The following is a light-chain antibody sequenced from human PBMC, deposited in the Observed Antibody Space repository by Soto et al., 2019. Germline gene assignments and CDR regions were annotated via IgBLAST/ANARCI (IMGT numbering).Light chain of an antibody. Sequence: QSALTQPASVSGSPGQSITISCSGTSSDVGAYNYVAWYQHHPGKAPKLMIFDVNNRPSGVSNRFSGSKSGNTASLTISGLQADDDAYYYCSAYTSSSSVVFGGGTKLTVL. J-gene: IGLJ2*01. CDR3: SAYTSSSSVV. V-gene: IGLV2-14*03. CDR1: SSDVGAYNY. CDR2: DVN.